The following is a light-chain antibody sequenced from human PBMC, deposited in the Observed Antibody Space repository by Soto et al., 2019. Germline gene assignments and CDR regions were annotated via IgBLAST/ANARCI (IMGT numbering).Light chain of an antibody. CDR3: QQYNNWT. V-gene: IGKV3-15*01. CDR2: GAS. CDR1: QSVSSN. J-gene: IGKJ1*01. Sequence: EIVMTQSPATLSVSPGERATLSCRASQSVSSNLAWYQQKPGQAPRLLIYGASTRATGIPARFSGSGSGTEFTLTISSPQSEDFAVYYCQQYNNWTFGQGTKVDIK.